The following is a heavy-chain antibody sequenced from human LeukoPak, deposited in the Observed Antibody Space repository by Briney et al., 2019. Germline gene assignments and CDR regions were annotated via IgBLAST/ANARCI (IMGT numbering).Heavy chain of an antibody. J-gene: IGHJ4*02. D-gene: IGHD3-10*01. Sequence: SETLSLTCAVYGGSFSGYYWSWIRQPPGKGLEWIGEINHSGSTNYNLSLKSRVTISVDTSKNQFSLKLSSVTAADTAVYYCARKSYGQYWGQGTLVTVSS. V-gene: IGHV4-34*01. CDR1: GGSFSGYY. CDR3: ARKSYGQY. CDR2: INHSGST.